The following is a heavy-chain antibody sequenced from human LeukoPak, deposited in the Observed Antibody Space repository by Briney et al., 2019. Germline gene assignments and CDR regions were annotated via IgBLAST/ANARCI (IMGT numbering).Heavy chain of an antibody. J-gene: IGHJ4*02. Sequence: SETLSLTCTVSGGSISSYYWSWIRQPPGKGLEWIGYIYYSGSTYYNPSLKSRVTISVDTSKNQFSLKLSSVTAADTAVYYCARGIGTYYYDSSGYHFDYWGQGTLVTVSS. CDR1: GGSISSYY. D-gene: IGHD3-22*01. V-gene: IGHV4-30-4*08. CDR3: ARGIGTYYYDSSGYHFDY. CDR2: IYYSGST.